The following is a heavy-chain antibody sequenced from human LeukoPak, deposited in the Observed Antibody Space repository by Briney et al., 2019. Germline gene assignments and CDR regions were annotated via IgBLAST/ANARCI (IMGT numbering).Heavy chain of an antibody. CDR1: GFTFSSYW. J-gene: IGHJ4*02. V-gene: IGHV3-74*01. D-gene: IGHD1-7*01. CDR3: ARGPNYTPYFDY. Sequence: GGPLRLSCAASGFTFSSYWMHWVRQAPGKGLVWVSRINSDGSSTSYADSVKGRFTISRDNAKNTLYLQMNSLRAEDTAVYYCARGPNYTPYFDYWGQGTLVTVSS. CDR2: INSDGSST.